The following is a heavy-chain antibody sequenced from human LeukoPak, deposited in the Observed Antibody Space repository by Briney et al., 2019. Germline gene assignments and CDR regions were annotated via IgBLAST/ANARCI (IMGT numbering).Heavy chain of an antibody. J-gene: IGHJ4*02. Sequence: PGGSLRLSCAASGFTFSSYAMSWVRQAPGKGLEWVSAISGSGGSTYYADSVKGRFTISRDNSKNTLYLQMNSLRAEDTAVYYCAKDPDALKYYDILTGYLDYWGQGTLVTVSS. CDR2: ISGSGGST. CDR1: GFTFSSYA. D-gene: IGHD3-9*01. V-gene: IGHV3-23*01. CDR3: AKDPDALKYYDILTGYLDY.